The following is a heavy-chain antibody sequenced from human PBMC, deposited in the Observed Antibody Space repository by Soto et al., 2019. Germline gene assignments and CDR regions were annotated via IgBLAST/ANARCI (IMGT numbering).Heavy chain of an antibody. D-gene: IGHD5-18*01. CDR3: ATRQGGPVDTAMVSS. CDR2: MNPNSGNT. Sequence: ASVKVSCKASGYAFTSYDINWVRQATGQGLEWMGWMNPNSGNTGYAQKFQGRVTMTRNASISTAYMELSSLRSEDTAVYYCATRQGGPVDTAMVSSWGQGTLVTVSS. J-gene: IGHJ5*02. CDR1: GYAFTSYD. V-gene: IGHV1-8*01.